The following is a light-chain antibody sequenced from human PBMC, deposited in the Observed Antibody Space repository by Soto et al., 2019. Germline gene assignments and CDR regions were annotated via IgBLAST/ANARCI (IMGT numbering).Light chain of an antibody. CDR3: QQYGNSPIT. CDR1: QSVNHN. CDR2: GAS. Sequence: VMTQSPDTLSASPWERVSLSCRASQSVNHNLAWYHQKPGQAPRLLVYGASSRATGTPDRISGGGSGTHFTLTISRLDPEDFAVYYCQQYGNSPITFGQGTRLEIK. V-gene: IGKV3-20*01. J-gene: IGKJ5*01.